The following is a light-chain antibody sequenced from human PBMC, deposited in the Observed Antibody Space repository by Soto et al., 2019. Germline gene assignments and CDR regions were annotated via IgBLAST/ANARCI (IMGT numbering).Light chain of an antibody. Sequence: QSVLTQPPSASGYPGQSVIISCTGTSSEVGGYNSVSWYQQHPGKAPKLMTYEVSKRPSGVPDRFSGSKSSNTASLTVSWLQSEDEADYYCSSYAGSYNFGFGTGTKVTVL. J-gene: IGLJ1*01. CDR1: SSEVGGYNS. CDR3: SSYAGSYNFG. CDR2: EVS. V-gene: IGLV2-8*01.